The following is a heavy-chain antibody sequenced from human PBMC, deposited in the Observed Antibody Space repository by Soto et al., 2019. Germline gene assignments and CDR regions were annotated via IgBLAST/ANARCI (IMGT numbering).Heavy chain of an antibody. J-gene: IGHJ6*02. CDR2: LSSNGIGT. CDR1: GFTVSSFG. Sequence: GGSLRLSCSGSGFTVSSFGMHWVRQAPGKGLEHVSTLSSNGIGTYYADSVRGRFTFSRDTSKNTLYLQMSSLRTEDTAVYYCVKDMGQAAVGIRYPYGLDVWGLGTTVTVSS. V-gene: IGHV3-64D*06. CDR3: VKDMGQAAVGIRYPYGLDV. D-gene: IGHD6-13*01.